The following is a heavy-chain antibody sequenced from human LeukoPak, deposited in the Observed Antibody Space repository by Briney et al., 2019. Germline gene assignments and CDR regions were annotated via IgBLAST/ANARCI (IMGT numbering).Heavy chain of an antibody. V-gene: IGHV3-21*01. CDR3: ARDERRYCSDSSCYPGDY. CDR2: ICRNSSYI. CDR1: GFTFSSYA. Sequence: GGSLRLSCAASGFTFSSYAMEWVRQAPGKGLEGGSAICRNSSYIYYSDSVKGRFTISRDNAKNSVYLQIDSLRAEDTAVYYCARDERRYCSDSSCYPGDYWGQGTLVTVSS. J-gene: IGHJ4*02. D-gene: IGHD2-2*01.